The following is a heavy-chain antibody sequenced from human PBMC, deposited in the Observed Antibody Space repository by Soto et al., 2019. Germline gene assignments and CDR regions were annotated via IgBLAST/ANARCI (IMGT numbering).Heavy chain of an antibody. Sequence: ASVKVSCKASGYTFTSYGISWVRQAPGQGLEWMGWINACNGNTKYSQKFQGRVTITRDTSASTAYMELSSLRSEDTAVYYCARVGGRFLEWLSGHYYYGMDVWGQGTTVTVSS. J-gene: IGHJ6*02. V-gene: IGHV1-18*01. CDR2: INACNGNT. CDR1: GYTFTSYG. D-gene: IGHD3-3*01. CDR3: ARVGGRFLEWLSGHYYYGMDV.